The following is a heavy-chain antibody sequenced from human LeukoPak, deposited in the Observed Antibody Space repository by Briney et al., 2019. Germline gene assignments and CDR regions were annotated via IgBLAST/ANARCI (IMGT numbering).Heavy chain of an antibody. CDR2: VNPNSGDT. CDR3: ARDRHWNQGNFDY. CDR1: GYTITGYY. J-gene: IGHJ4*02. D-gene: IGHD1-1*01. V-gene: IGHV1-2*02. Sequence: ASVKVSCKASGYTITGYYIHWVRQAPGQGLEWMGWVNPNSGDTNYAQKFQGRVTMTRDTSINTAFMELSRLRSDDTAVYYCARDRHWNQGNFDYWGQGTLVPVSS.